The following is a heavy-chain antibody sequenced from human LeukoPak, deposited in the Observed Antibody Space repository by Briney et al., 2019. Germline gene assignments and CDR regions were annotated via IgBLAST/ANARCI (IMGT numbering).Heavy chain of an antibody. D-gene: IGHD6-19*01. CDR3: ARAMAGSLYYYYGMDV. V-gene: IGHV1-2*04. Sequence: GASVKVSCKASGYTFTGYYMHWVRQAPGQGLEWMGWINPNSGGTNYAQKFQGWVTMTRDTSISTAYMELSRLRSDDTAVYYCARAMAGSLYYYYGMDVWGQGTTVTVSS. J-gene: IGHJ6*02. CDR2: INPNSGGT. CDR1: GYTFTGYY.